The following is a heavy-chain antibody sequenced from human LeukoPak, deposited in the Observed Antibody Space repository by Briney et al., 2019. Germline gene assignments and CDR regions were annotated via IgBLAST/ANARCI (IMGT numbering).Heavy chain of an antibody. D-gene: IGHD2-15*01. V-gene: IGHV4-59*12. CDR3: AREEAIVTFGIGRSAHNWFDP. CDR1: GGSISSYY. J-gene: IGHJ5*02. CDR2: VFDSGST. Sequence: SETLSLTCTVSGGSISSYYWSWIRQPPGKGLEWIGYVFDSGSTNYNPSLKSRVTILVDTSKNQFSLKLTSVTAADTAIYYCAREEAIVTFGIGRSAHNWFDPWGQGTLVTVSS.